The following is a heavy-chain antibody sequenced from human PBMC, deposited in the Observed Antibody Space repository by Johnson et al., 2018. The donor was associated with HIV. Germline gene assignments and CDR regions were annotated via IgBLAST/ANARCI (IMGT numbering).Heavy chain of an antibody. D-gene: IGHD2-15*01. Sequence: VHLVESGGGVVQPGRSLRLSCAASGFTFSSYAMHWVRQAPGKGLEWVSYISSSGSTIYYAESVKGRFTISRDNAKNSLYLQMNSLRAEDTAVYYCAREEGGSRPFDIWGQGTMVTVSS. CDR3: AREEGGSRPFDI. V-gene: IGHV3-48*04. J-gene: IGHJ3*02. CDR2: ISSSGSTI. CDR1: GFTFSSYA.